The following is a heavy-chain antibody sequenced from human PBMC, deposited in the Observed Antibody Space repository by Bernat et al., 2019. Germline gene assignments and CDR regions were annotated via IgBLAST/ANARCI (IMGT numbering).Heavy chain of an antibody. CDR2: IKSDGSGT. CDR3: AWSQTGDLGD. J-gene: IGHJ4*02. V-gene: IGHV3-74*01. Sequence: EVQLVESGGGLVQPGGSLRLSCAASGLTFSDYWMHWVRQAPGKGLVWVSRIKSDGSGTTYADSVKGRFTIYRDNAKNTLYLQMNSLRAEDTALYYCAWSQTGDLGDWGQGTLVTVSS. D-gene: IGHD7-27*01. CDR1: GLTFSDYW.